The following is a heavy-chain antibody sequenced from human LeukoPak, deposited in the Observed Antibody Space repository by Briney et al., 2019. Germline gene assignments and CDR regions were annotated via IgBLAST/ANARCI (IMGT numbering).Heavy chain of an antibody. V-gene: IGHV3-23*01. CDR2: VSGSGSST. Sequence: GGSLRLSCAASGFTFSSYAMSWVRQVPGKGLEWVSGVSGSGSSTYYADSVKGRFTISRDNSKNTLYLQMNSLRAEDTAVYFCAKGGHSSGWYYFDYWGQGTLVTVSS. J-gene: IGHJ4*02. CDR3: AKGGHSSGWYYFDY. CDR1: GFTFSSYA. D-gene: IGHD6-19*01.